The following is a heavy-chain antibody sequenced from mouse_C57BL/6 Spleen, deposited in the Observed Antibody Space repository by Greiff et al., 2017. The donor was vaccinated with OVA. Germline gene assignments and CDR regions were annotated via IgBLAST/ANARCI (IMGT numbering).Heavy chain of an antibody. J-gene: IGHJ4*01. D-gene: IGHD2-4*01. CDR2: IWGVGST. V-gene: IGHV2-6*01. CDR1: GFSFTSYG. Sequence: VQLQESGPGLVAPSQSLSITCTVSGFSFTSYGVDWVRQSPGKGLEWLGVIWGVGSTNYNSALTYSLSISKDNSKSKVFLKMNSLQTDDTAMFYCASGLRHAMDYWGQGTSVTVSS. CDR3: ASGLRHAMDY.